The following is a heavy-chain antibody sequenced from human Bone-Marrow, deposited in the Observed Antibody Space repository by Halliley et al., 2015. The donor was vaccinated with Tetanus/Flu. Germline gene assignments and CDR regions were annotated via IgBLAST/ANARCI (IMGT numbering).Heavy chain of an antibody. CDR3: AGVHSSCWYLE. V-gene: IGHV3-33*01. Sequence: GLEWVAIIWYAGINRFYVDAVKGRLTIARDNSQNTLYLQRDSLRVGDTGVYSCAGVHSSCWYLEWGQGTQVTVSP. J-gene: IGHJ4*02. D-gene: IGHD6-19*01. CDR2: IWYAGINR.